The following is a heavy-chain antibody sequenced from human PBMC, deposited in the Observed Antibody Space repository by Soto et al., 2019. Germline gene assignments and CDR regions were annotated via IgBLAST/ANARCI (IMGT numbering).Heavy chain of an antibody. Sequence: GGALRLPCGGSGVTLSSYSMNWGRQAPGKGLEWVSSISSSSSYIYYADSVKGRFTISRENAENSLYLQMNSLRAGDTAVYYCARVLRGFSGFEDYFDYWGQGALVTVSS. V-gene: IGHV3-21*01. CDR2: ISSSSSYI. CDR3: ARVLRGFSGFEDYFDY. J-gene: IGHJ4*02. D-gene: IGHD5-12*01. CDR1: GVTLSSYS.